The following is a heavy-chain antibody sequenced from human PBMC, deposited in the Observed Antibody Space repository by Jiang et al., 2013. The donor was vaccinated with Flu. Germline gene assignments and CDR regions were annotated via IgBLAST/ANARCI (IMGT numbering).Heavy chain of an antibody. CDR2: IYYIGNT. V-gene: IGHV4-59*01. Sequence: GPGLVKPSETLSLICTVSGGSISSYHWSWIRQSPGEGLEWIGYIYYIGNTNYNPSLKSRVTLSVDTSKNQFSLKLSSVTAADTAVYYCAREYIEYSSSSNYYYYYGMDVWGQG. D-gene: IGHD6-6*01. CDR1: GGSISSYH. CDR3: AREYIEYSSSSNYYYYYGMDV. J-gene: IGHJ6*02.